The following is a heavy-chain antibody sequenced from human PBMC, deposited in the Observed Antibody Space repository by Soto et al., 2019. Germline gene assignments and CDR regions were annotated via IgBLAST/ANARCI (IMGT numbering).Heavy chain of an antibody. CDR3: ARSTVPDAFDI. J-gene: IGHJ3*02. Sequence: SETLSLTCTVSGGSNSTHYWNWIRQPPGKGLEWIGYVHDSGDTNYNPSLRSRVISISLDTSKRQFSLKLSSVTAADTAGYLCARSTVPDAFDIGGQETMVTVSS. CDR1: GGSNSTHY. D-gene: IGHD4-4*01. CDR2: VHDSGDT. V-gene: IGHV4-59*11.